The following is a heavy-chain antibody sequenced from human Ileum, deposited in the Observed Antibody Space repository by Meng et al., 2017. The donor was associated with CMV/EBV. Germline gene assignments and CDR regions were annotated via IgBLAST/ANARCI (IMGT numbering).Heavy chain of an antibody. CDR3: TTGWDQYFDF. V-gene: IGHV3-15*07. J-gene: IGHJ4*02. CDR1: DFTLDGAW. D-gene: IGHD1-26*01. Sequence: WVASDFTLDGAWMNWVRQAPGKGLEWVGRVKSASAGGAADAAAPVKGRFTVSRDDSRKTVHLQMDNLKIEDTAVYYCTTGWDQYFDFWGQGALVTVSS. CDR2: VKSASAGGAA.